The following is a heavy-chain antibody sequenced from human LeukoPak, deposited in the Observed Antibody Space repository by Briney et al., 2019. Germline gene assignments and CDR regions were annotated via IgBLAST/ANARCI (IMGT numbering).Heavy chain of an antibody. CDR1: GGSISSGSYY. Sequence: PPETLSLTCTVSGGSISSGSYYWTWIRQPAGKGLEWIGRISTSGRTNFNPSLKSRVTISIDTSKNQFSLKLSSVTAADTAVYYCARDVGGYRYGYRPTELYWYFDLWGRGTLVTVSS. CDR3: ARDVGGYRYGYRPTELYWYFDL. CDR2: ISTSGRT. V-gene: IGHV4-61*02. J-gene: IGHJ2*01. D-gene: IGHD5-18*01.